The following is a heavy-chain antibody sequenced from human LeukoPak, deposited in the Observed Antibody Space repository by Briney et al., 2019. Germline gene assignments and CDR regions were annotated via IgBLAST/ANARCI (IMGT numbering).Heavy chain of an antibody. CDR2: ISSSSSYI. D-gene: IGHD3-10*01. V-gene: IGHV3-21*01. CDR1: GFTFSSYS. J-gene: IGHJ5*02. CDR3: ASPPYGSGSYGNT. Sequence: GGSLRLSCAAYGFTFSSYSMNWVRQAPGKGLEWVSSISSSSSYIYYADSVKGRFTISRDNAKNSLYLQMNSLRAEDTAVYYCASPPYGSGSYGNTWGQGTLVTVSS.